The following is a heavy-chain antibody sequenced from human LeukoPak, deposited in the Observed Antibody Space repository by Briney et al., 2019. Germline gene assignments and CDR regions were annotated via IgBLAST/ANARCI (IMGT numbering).Heavy chain of an antibody. CDR3: ARDLDYGDYRFDY. J-gene: IGHJ4*02. CDR2: INSDGSST. V-gene: IGHV3-74*01. CDR1: GFSFSSYW. Sequence: GGSLRLSCAASGFSFSSYWMNWVRQAPGKGLVWVSRINSDGSSTNYADSVKGRFTISRDNANNTLYLQMSSLRAGDTAVYYCARDLDYGDYRFDYWGQGTLVTVSS. D-gene: IGHD4-17*01.